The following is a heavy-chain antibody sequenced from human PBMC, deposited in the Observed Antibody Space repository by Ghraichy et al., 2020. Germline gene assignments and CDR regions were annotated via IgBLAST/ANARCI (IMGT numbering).Heavy chain of an antibody. Sequence: ASVKVSCKASGYTFTSYGISWVRQAPGQGLEWMGWISAYNGNTNYAQKLQGRVTMTTDTSTSTAYMELRSLRSDDTAVYYCARESVRPYSGSEKRFDPWGQGTLVTVSS. V-gene: IGHV1-18*01. J-gene: IGHJ5*02. CDR3: ARESVRPYSGSEKRFDP. CDR2: ISAYNGNT. CDR1: GYTFTSYG. D-gene: IGHD3-10*01.